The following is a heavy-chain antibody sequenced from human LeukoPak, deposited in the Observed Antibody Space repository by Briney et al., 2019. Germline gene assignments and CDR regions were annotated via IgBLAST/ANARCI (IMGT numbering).Heavy chain of an antibody. J-gene: IGHJ6*03. V-gene: IGHV4-59*01. Sequence: PSETLSLTCTVSGGSISSYHWSWIRQPPGKGLECIGFIYYSGSTNYNPSLKNRVTISVDTSKNQFSLKLSSVTAADTAVYYCTRGSIAYYYMDVWGKGTTVTISS. CDR1: GGSISSYH. CDR3: TRGSIAYYYMDV. D-gene: IGHD3-22*01. CDR2: IYYSGST.